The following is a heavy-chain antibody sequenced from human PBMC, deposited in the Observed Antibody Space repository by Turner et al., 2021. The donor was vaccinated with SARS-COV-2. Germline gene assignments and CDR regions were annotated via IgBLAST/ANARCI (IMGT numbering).Heavy chain of an antibody. V-gene: IGHV3-30*18. CDR2: TSNGGRNK. Sequence: QVQLVESVVVVVQSGRSLILSCVASGFTFSSYGMHWSRQAPGKGLEWVAITSNGGRNKYYADSVKGRFTISRDNSKNTLYLQRNSLRAEDTAVYYCAKQQGLYSNPMYYFDYWGQGTLVTVSS. CDR1: GFTFSSYG. D-gene: IGHD4-4*01. CDR3: AKQQGLYSNPMYYFDY. J-gene: IGHJ4*02.